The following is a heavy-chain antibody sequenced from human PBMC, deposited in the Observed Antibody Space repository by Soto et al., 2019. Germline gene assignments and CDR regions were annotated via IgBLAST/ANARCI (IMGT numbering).Heavy chain of an antibody. D-gene: IGHD3-3*01. J-gene: IGHJ1*01. CDR1: GFTVSSNY. CDR2: IYSGGST. Sequence: HPGGSLRLSCAASGFTVSSNYMCWVRQAPGKGLEWVSVIYSGGSTYYADSVKGRFTISRHNSKNTLYLQMNSLRAEDTAVYYCARGPAYYDFYFQHWGQGTLVTVSS. CDR3: ARGPAYYDFYFQH. V-gene: IGHV3-53*04.